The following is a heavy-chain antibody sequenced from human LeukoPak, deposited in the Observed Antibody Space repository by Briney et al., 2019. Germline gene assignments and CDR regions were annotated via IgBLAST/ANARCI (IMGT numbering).Heavy chain of an antibody. CDR2: IYYSGST. V-gene: IGHV4-59*01. Sequence: SETLSLTCSVSGGSISGYYWNWIRQPPGKRLEFIGYIYYSGSTNYNPSLKSRVTISVDTSKNQFSLKLSSVTAADTAVYYCARGSQYYYDITGYYSHDYWGQGTLVTVSS. J-gene: IGHJ4*02. CDR1: GGSISGYY. D-gene: IGHD3-22*01. CDR3: ARGSQYYYDITGYYSHDY.